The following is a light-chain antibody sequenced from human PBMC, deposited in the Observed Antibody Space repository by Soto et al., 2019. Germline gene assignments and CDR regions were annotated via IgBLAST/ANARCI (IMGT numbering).Light chain of an antibody. CDR3: QQYNGYSTWT. CDR1: RSINRW. Sequence: DIQMTQSPSTLSASVGDRVTITCRASRSINRWLAWYQQKPGKAPKVLIWDASSLQRGVPSRFSGSGFGTEFTLTISSLQPDDFATYYCQQYNGYSTWTFGQGTKV. V-gene: IGKV1-5*01. J-gene: IGKJ1*01. CDR2: DAS.